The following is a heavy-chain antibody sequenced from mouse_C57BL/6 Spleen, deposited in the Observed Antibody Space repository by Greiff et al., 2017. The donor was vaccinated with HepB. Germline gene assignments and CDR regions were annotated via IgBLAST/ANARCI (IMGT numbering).Heavy chain of an antibody. CDR3: AIQEDGYYVAWVAY. J-gene: IGHJ3*01. CDR2: IDPSDSET. D-gene: IGHD2-3*01. CDR1: GYTFTSYW. Sequence: QVQLQQPGAELVRPGSSVKLSCKASGYTFTSYWMHWVKQRPIQGLEWIGNIDPSDSETHYNQKFKDKATLTVDKSSSTAYMQLSSLTSEDSAVDYGAIQEDGYYVAWVAYWGQGTLVSVSA. V-gene: IGHV1-52*01.